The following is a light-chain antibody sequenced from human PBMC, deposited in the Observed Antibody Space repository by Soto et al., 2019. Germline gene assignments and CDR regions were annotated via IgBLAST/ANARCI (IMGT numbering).Light chain of an antibody. CDR3: ASEAVTDA. CDR2: EVS. Sequence: QSVLTQPPSASGSPGQSVTISCTGTSSDVGAYDYVSWYQQHPGKAPKLIIYEVSKRPSGVPDRFSGSKSGNTASLTVSGLRAEDEADYYCASEAVTDAFGTGTKVTVL. J-gene: IGLJ1*01. CDR1: SSDVGAYDY. V-gene: IGLV2-8*01.